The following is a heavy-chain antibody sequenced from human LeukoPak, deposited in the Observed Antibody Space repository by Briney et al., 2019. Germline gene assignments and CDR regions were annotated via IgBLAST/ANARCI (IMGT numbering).Heavy chain of an antibody. V-gene: IGHV4-30-4*08. J-gene: IGHJ4*02. Sequence: SETLSLTCTVSGYSISSSDYWGWIRQPPGKGLEWIGYIYYSGSTYYNPSLKSRVTISVDTSKNQFSLKLSSVTAADTAVYYCAREDAGIAAAGLDYWGQGTLVTVSS. D-gene: IGHD6-13*01. CDR3: AREDAGIAAAGLDY. CDR2: IYYSGST. CDR1: GYSISSSDY.